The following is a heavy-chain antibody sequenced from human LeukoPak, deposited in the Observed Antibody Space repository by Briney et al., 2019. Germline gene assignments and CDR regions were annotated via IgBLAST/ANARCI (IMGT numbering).Heavy chain of an antibody. Sequence: PGGSLRLSCAASGFSISGYWMHWVRHAPGKGLAWVSRSNGDGSITAYADSVKGRFTISRDNAKNTLYLQMNSLRAEDTAVYYCARGRAGNYYNHNDYWGQGTLVTVSS. CDR3: ARGRAGNYYNHNDY. CDR2: SNGDGSIT. J-gene: IGHJ4*02. V-gene: IGHV3-74*01. D-gene: IGHD3-10*01. CDR1: GFSISGYW.